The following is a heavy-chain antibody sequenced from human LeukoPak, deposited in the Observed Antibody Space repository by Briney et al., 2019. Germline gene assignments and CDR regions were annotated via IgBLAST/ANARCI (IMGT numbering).Heavy chain of an antibody. Sequence: GGSLRLSCAASGFTFSSYWMSWVRQAPGKGLEWVANIKQDGSAKYYMDSVKGRFTISRDSAKNSLYLQMNSLRAEDTAVYYCAKIYRTSTDCYYDYWGQGTLVTVSS. CDR1: GFTFSSYW. V-gene: IGHV3-7*01. D-gene: IGHD2-2*01. CDR2: IKQDGSAK. CDR3: AKIYRTSTDCYYDY. J-gene: IGHJ4*02.